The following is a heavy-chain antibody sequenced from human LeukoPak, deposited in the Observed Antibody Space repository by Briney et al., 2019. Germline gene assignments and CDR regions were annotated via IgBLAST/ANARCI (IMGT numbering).Heavy chain of an antibody. V-gene: IGHV3-30*02. CDR1: GFTSSSYG. D-gene: IGHD6-13*01. Sequence: PGGSLRLSCAASGFTSSSYGMHWVRQAPGKGLEWVAFIRYDGSNKYYADSVKGRFTISRDNSKNTLYLQMNSLRAEDTAVYYCAKDRGIAAAADYWGQGTLVTVSS. CDR2: IRYDGSNK. CDR3: AKDRGIAAAADY. J-gene: IGHJ4*02.